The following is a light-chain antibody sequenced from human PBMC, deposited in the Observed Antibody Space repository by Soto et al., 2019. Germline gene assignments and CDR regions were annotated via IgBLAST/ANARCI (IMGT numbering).Light chain of an antibody. CDR2: DAS. Sequence: EIALTQSPATLSLSPGERAALSCRASQSVSNRLAWYQQKPGQAPRLLIYDASNRATGIPARFSGSGSGTDFTLTISSLEPEDFAVYYCQQRISWPPLTFGGGTTVDIK. CDR1: QSVSNR. V-gene: IGKV3-11*01. J-gene: IGKJ4*01. CDR3: QQRISWPPLT.